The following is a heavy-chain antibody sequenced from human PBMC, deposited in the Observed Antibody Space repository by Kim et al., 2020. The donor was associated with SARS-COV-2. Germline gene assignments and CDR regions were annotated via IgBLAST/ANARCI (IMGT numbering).Heavy chain of an antibody. D-gene: IGHD2-2*01. J-gene: IGHJ3*02. CDR3: ARSYCSSTSCYPSDI. CDR2: IWYDGSNK. V-gene: IGHV3-33*01. CDR1: GFTFSSYG. Sequence: GGSLRLSCAASGFTFSSYGIHWVRQAPGKGLEWVAVIWYDGSNKYYADSVKGRFTISRDNSKNTLYLQMNSLRAEDTAVYYCARSYCSSTSCYPSDIWGQGTMVTVSS.